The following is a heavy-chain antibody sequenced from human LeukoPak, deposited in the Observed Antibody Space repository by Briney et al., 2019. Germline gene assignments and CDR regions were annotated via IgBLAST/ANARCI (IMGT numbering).Heavy chain of an antibody. J-gene: IGHJ5*02. CDR1: GFTFSSYW. V-gene: IGHV3-74*01. CDR3: ASWSSGS. CDR2: INTDGSST. Sequence: GGSLRLSCAASGFTFSSYWMHWVRQAPGKGLAWVSRINTDGSSTSYADSVKGRFTISRDNAKKTLFLQMNSLRAEDTAVYYCASWSSGSWGQGTLVTVSS. D-gene: IGHD6-19*01.